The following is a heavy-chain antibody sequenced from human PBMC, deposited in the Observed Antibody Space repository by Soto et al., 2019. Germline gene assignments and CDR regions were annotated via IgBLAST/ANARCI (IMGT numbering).Heavy chain of an antibody. J-gene: IGHJ4*02. V-gene: IGHV4-61*01. Sequence: SETLSLTCTVSRGVVNSGYYYWSLNRQPPGKGLEWMGFISYTGSTSYNPSLNSRVTISVDTSKNQFSLKLTSVTAADTAVYYCAESGGGSGWFGGQGKLGTAPQ. CDR1: RGVVNSGYYY. CDR2: ISYTGST. CDR3: AESGGGSGWF. D-gene: IGHD6-19*01.